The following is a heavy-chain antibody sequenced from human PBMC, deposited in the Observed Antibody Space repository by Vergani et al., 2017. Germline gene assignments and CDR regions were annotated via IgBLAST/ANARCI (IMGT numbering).Heavy chain of an antibody. CDR3: ARVVGGWSGYYRLGWFDP. D-gene: IGHD3-3*01. CDR2: INHSGTI. V-gene: IGHV4-34*01. J-gene: IGHJ5*02. CDR1: GGSLSGYY. Sequence: QVQLQQWGPGLLKPSETLSLTCAVYGGSLSGYYWSWIRLAPGKGLEWIGEINHSGTINYNPTLKSPFNVSIDTSRDHFSLKLRSVSAADTAVYFCARVVGGWSGYYRLGWFDPWGQGTLVTVSS.